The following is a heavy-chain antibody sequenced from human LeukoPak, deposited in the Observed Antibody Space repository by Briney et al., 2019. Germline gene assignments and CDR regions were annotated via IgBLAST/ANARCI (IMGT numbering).Heavy chain of an antibody. V-gene: IGHV1-2*02. D-gene: IGHD3-22*01. CDR2: INPNSGGT. CDR3: ARDNDDSGGFDY. Sequence: ASVKVSCKASGYTFTGYYMHWVRQAPGQGLEWMGWINPNSGGTNYAQKFQGRVTMTTDTSTSTAYMELRSLRSDDTAVYYCARDNDDSGGFDYWGQGTLVTVSS. CDR1: GYTFTGYY. J-gene: IGHJ4*02.